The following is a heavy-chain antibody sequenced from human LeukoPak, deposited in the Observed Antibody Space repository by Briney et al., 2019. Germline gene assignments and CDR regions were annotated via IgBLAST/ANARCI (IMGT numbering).Heavy chain of an antibody. D-gene: IGHD2-21*01. CDR2: TIPIFGTA. V-gene: IGHV1-69*05. CDR3: ARGSVIAAVFDY. CDR1: GGTFSSYA. Sequence: SVKVSCKASGGTFSSYAISRVRQAPGQGLEWMGRTIPIFGTANYAQKFQGRVTITTDESTSTAYMELSSLRSEDTAVYYCARGSVIAAVFDYWGQGTLVTVSS. J-gene: IGHJ4*02.